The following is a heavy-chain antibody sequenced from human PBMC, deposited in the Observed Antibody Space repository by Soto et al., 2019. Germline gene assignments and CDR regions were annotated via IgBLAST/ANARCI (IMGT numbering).Heavy chain of an antibody. J-gene: IGHJ6*02. CDR3: TRALAGRGPLDV. CDR1: GGTFSSYA. Sequence: VASVKVSCKASGGTFSSYAISWVRQAPGQGLEWMGGIIPIFGTANYAQKFQGRVTITADESTSTAYMELSSLRSEDTAVYYCTRALAGRGPLDVWGQGTTVTVSS. V-gene: IGHV1-69*13. CDR2: IIPIFGTA. D-gene: IGHD3-16*01.